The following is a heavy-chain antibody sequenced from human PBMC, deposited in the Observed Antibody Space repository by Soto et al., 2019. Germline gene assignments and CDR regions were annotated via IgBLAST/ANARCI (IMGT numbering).Heavy chain of an antibody. V-gene: IGHV4-39*01. CDR1: GGSINNNDHY. J-gene: IGHJ5*02. CDR2: IDYSGST. Sequence: PSETLSLTCTVSGGSINNNDHYWGWVRQPPGKGLEWVGNIDYSGSTYYKPSPKSRVTISVDTSKNQFSRKLSSVTAADTAVYYCARRDIWYYDRSGYSPFDPWGQGTLVTVSS. CDR3: ARRDIWYYDRSGYSPFDP. D-gene: IGHD3-22*01.